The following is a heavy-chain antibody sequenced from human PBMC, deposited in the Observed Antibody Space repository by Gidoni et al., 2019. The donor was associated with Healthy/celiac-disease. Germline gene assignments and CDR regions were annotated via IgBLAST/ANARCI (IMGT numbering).Heavy chain of an antibody. D-gene: IGHD5-18*01. J-gene: IGHJ6*02. CDR1: GFTFSSYG. CDR3: AREIGYSYGYFSYYGMDV. CDR2: IWYDGSNK. V-gene: IGHV3-33*01. Sequence: QVQLVESGGGVVQPGRSLRLSCAASGFTFSSYGMHWVRQAPGKGLEWVAVIWYDGSNKYYADSVKGRFTISRDNSKNTLYLQMNSLRAEDTAVYYCAREIGYSYGYFSYYGMDVWGQGTTVTVSS.